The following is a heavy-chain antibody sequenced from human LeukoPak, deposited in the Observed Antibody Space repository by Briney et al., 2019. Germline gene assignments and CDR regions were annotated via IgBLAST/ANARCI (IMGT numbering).Heavy chain of an antibody. V-gene: IGHV1-46*01. Sequence: ASVKVSCKASGYTFTSYYMHWVRQAPGQGLEWMGIINPSGGSTSYAQKFQGRVTMTRDTSTSTVYMELSSLRSEDTAVYYCAGGRRYYYDSSGYPEYFQHWGQGTLVTVSS. CDR3: AGGRRYYYDSSGYPEYFQH. CDR1: GYTFTSYY. D-gene: IGHD3-22*01. J-gene: IGHJ1*01. CDR2: INPSGGST.